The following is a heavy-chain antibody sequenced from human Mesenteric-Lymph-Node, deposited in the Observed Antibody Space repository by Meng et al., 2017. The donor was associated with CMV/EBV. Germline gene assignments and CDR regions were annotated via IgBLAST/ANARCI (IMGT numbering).Heavy chain of an antibody. CDR1: GGSVISGSNR. J-gene: IGHJ4*02. CDR3: ARTLGVGATRFLDY. V-gene: IGHV4-61*01. D-gene: IGHD1-26*01. CDR2: TSYKEHT. Sequence: SGGSVISGSNRCARIRQPPGQRLGWIGFTSYKEHTRYNPSLESRVTISIDMPENRISLELRSVTAADTAIYYCARTLGVGATRFLDYWGQGTLVTVSS.